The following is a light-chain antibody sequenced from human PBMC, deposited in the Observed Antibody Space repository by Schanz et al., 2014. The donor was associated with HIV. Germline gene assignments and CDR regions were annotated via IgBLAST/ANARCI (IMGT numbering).Light chain of an antibody. CDR2: GAS. J-gene: IGKJ1*01. V-gene: IGKV3-20*01. Sequence: EIVLTQSPATLSLSPGERATLSYRASQSVSAGYLAWYQPKPGQAPRLLIYGASTRATGIPDRFSGSGSGTDFTLTISRLEPEDFAVYYCQQYGSSSWTFGQGTKVDLK. CDR3: QQYGSSSWT. CDR1: QSVSAGY.